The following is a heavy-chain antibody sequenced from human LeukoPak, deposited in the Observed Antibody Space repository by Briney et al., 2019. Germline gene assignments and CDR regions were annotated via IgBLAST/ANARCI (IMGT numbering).Heavy chain of an antibody. CDR2: IYDSEST. CDR3: ARHSSVTTVVFDY. D-gene: IGHD4-23*01. CDR1: GGSMSSSNYY. V-gene: IGHV4-39*01. J-gene: IGHJ4*02. Sequence: SETLSLTCTVSGGSMSSSNYYWGWIRQPPGKGLEWIGSIYDSESTYYNPSLKSQVTISVDTSKRQFSLKLSSVTATDTAVYYCARHSSVTTVVFDYWGQGTLVTVSS.